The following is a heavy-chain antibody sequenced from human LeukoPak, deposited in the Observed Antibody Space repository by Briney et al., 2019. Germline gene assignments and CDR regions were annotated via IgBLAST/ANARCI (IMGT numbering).Heavy chain of an antibody. Sequence: ASVKVSCTASGYTFTGYYMHWVRQAPGQGLEWMGWINPNSGGTNYAQKFQGRVTMTRDTSISTAYMELSRLRSDDTAVYYCARTDRTGALGRFRMRSDAFDIWGQGTMVTVSS. CDR2: INPNSGGT. V-gene: IGHV1-2*02. CDR1: GYTFTGYY. J-gene: IGHJ3*02. D-gene: IGHD3-3*01. CDR3: ARTDRTGALGRFRMRSDAFDI.